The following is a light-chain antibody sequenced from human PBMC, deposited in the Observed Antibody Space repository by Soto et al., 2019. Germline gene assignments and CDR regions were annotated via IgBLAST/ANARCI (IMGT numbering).Light chain of an antibody. J-gene: IGLJ2*01. CDR3: SSYAGSNTDVV. Sequence: QSVPTQPPSASGSPGQSVTMSCTGTRSDGGGYGYVSWYQQHPGKAPKLMIYEVTKRASGVPERFSGSKSGNTASLTVSGLQAEDEADYYCSSYAGSNTDVVFGGGTKLTVL. V-gene: IGLV2-8*01. CDR2: EVT. CDR1: RSDGGGYGY.